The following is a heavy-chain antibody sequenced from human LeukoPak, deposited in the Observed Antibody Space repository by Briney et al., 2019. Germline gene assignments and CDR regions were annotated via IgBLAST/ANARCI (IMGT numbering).Heavy chain of an antibody. J-gene: IGHJ4*02. CDR1: GGTFSSYT. V-gene: IGHV1-69*02. D-gene: IGHD6-19*01. Sequence: SVKVSCKASGGTFSSYTISWVRQAPGQGLEWMGRIIPILGIANYAQKFQGRVTITADKSTSTAYMELSSLRSEDTAVYYCARVDKAVAGTPHYWGQGTLVTVSS. CDR2: IIPILGIA. CDR3: ARVDKAVAGTPHY.